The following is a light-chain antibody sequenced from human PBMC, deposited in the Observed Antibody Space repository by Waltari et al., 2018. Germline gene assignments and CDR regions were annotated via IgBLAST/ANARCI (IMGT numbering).Light chain of an antibody. V-gene: IGKV3-20*01. CDR1: QSVGSNY. Sequence: EIGFTQSPGTLSLSPGERATLSCRASQSVGSNYLVWYQQKPGQAPRLLIYGASNRATGIPDRFTGSGSGTDFTLTISRLEPEDFAVYYCQQYGTSSSFGQGTRLEIK. CDR2: GAS. CDR3: QQYGTSSS. J-gene: IGKJ5*01.